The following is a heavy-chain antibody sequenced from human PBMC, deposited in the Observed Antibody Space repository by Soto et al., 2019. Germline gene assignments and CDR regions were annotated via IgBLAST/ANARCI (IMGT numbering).Heavy chain of an antibody. CDR2: MNPNSGNT. V-gene: IGHV1-8*01. CDR1: GYTFTSYD. J-gene: IGHJ3*02. D-gene: IGHD3-3*01. Sequence: ASVKVSCKASGYTFTSYDINWVRQATGQGLEWMGWMNPNSGNTGYAQKFQGRVTMTRNTSISTAYMELSSLRSEDTAVYYCASFRMGYYDFWGGWVGAFEIWGQGTMVTVSS. CDR3: ASFRMGYYDFWGGWVGAFEI.